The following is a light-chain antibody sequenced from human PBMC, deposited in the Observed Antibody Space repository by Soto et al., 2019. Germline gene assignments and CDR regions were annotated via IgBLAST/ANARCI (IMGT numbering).Light chain of an antibody. CDR2: GAF. CDR1: PSVANF. CDR3: QQRNIWPPVT. J-gene: IGKJ5*01. V-gene: IGKV3-11*01. Sequence: EIVLTQSPATLSLSPGERATLSCRASPSVANFVAWYQQKPGQAPRLLIYGAFNRATGIPARFSGSGSGTDFTLTISSLEPEDSAVYYCQQRNIWPPVTFGHGRLLE.